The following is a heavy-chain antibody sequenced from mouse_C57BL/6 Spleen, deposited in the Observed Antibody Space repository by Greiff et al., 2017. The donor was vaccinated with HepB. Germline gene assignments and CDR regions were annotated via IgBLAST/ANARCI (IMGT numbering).Heavy chain of an antibody. CDR2: ISSGGDYI. D-gene: IGHD2-3*01. CDR3: TRDKGWLLPFAY. CDR1: GFTFSSYA. J-gene: IGHJ3*01. Sequence: DVMLVESGEGLVKPGGSLKLSCAASGFTFSSYAMSWVRQTPEKRLEWVAYISSGGDYIYYADTVKGRFTISRDNARNTLYLQMSSLKSEDTAMYYCTRDKGWLLPFAYWGQGTLVTVSA. V-gene: IGHV5-9-1*02.